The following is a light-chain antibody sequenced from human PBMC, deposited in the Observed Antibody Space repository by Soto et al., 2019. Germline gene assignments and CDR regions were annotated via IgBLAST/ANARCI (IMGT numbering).Light chain of an antibody. J-gene: IGKJ1*01. CDR3: QHYGSSWT. CDR1: QSVSSSY. CDR2: GAS. Sequence: EIVLTKSPGTLSLSPGERATLSCRASQSVSSSYLAWYQQKAGQAPRLLIYGASNRATGIPDRFSGSGSGTDFILTISRLEPEDFAVYYCQHYGSSWTFGQGTKVEIK. V-gene: IGKV3-20*01.